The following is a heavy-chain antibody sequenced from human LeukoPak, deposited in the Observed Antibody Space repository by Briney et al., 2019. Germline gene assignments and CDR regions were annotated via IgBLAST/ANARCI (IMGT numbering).Heavy chain of an antibody. CDR1: GGSISSYY. V-gene: IGHV4-4*07. D-gene: IGHD3-22*01. Sequence: SETLSLTCTVSGGSISSYYWSWIRQPAGKGLEWIGRIYTSGSTNYNPSLKSRVTMSVDTSKNQFSLKLSSVTAADTAVYYCARDRPYYDSSGYYYLGYYYYYMDVWGKGTTVTISS. J-gene: IGHJ6*03. CDR3: ARDRPYYDSSGYYYLGYYYYYMDV. CDR2: IYTSGST.